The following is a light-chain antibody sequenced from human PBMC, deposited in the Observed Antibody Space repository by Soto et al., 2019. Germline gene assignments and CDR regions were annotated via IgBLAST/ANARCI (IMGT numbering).Light chain of an antibody. Sequence: DIQMTQSPSSLSASVGESVTITCRARQRINNYLNWDQQKPGDAPKHVIYGISTLQNGVPSRFSGSLSGTDFTLTINSLGPEDFATYYCQQSYTTPLILGRGTEVYIK. J-gene: IGKJ4*01. V-gene: IGKV1-39*01. CDR2: GIS. CDR3: QQSYTTPLI. CDR1: QRINNY.